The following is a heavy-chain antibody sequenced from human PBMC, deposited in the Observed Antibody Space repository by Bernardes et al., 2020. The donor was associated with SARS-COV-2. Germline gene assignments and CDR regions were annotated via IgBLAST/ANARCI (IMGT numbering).Heavy chain of an antibody. Sequence: GGSLRLSCAASGFSVSSHYMSWVRQAPGKGLEWVSVIYSGDNTHYADSVKGRFTISRDKSKNTLYLQMNSLRVEDTAVYYCASRSSGWYFVYWGQGTLVTVSS. CDR3: ASRSSGWYFVY. CDR2: IYSGDNT. CDR1: GFSVSSHY. V-gene: IGHV3-53*01. D-gene: IGHD6-19*01. J-gene: IGHJ4*02.